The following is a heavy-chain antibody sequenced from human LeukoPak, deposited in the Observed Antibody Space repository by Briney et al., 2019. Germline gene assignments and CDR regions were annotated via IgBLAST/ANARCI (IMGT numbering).Heavy chain of an antibody. CDR3: ARGGWFFDP. D-gene: IGHD3-10*01. CDR2: IKQDGSEK. CDR1: GFTFSSYW. V-gene: IGHV3-7*05. Sequence: GGSLRLSCAASGFTFSSYWMSWVRQAPGKGLEWVTNIKQDGSEKYYVDSVKGRFTISRDNAKNSLFLQMNNLRAEDTAVYHCARGGWFFDPWGQGTLVTVSS. J-gene: IGHJ5*02.